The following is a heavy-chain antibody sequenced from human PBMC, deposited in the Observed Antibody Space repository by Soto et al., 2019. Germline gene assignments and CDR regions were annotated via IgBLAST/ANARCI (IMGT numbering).Heavy chain of an antibody. CDR2: IIPIFGTA. V-gene: IGHV1-69*13. D-gene: IGHD6-19*01. CDR1: GGTFSSYA. Sequence: SVKVSCKASGGTFSSYAISWVRQAPGQGLEWMGGIIPIFGTANYAQKFQGRVTITADESTSTAYMELSSLRSEDTAVYYCASGPSFGLVPDYWGQGTLVTVSS. J-gene: IGHJ4*02. CDR3: ASGPSFGLVPDY.